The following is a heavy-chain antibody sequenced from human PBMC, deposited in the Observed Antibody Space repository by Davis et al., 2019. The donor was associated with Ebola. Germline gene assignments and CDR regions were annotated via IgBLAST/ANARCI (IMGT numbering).Heavy chain of an antibody. CDR1: GGSFSGYY. CDR3: AREGTVTTKGYYGMDV. V-gene: IGHV4-31*11. CDR2: IYYSGST. Sequence: MPSETLSLTCAVYGGSFSGYYWSWIRQHPGKGLEWIGYIYYSGSTYYNPSLKSRVTISVDTSKNQFSLKLSSVTAADTAVYYCAREGTVTTKGYYGMDVWGQGTTVTVSS. J-gene: IGHJ6*02. D-gene: IGHD4-11*01.